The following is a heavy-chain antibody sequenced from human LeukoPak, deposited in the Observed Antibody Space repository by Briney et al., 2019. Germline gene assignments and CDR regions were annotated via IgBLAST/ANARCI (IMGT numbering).Heavy chain of an antibody. CDR3: ARGRVVRGVMAY. CDR2: INHSGST. CDR1: GGSFSGYY. J-gene: IGHJ4*02. V-gene: IGHV4-34*01. Sequence: SETLSLTCAVYGGSFSGYYWSWIRQPPGKGLEWIGEINHSGSTNYSPSLKSRVTISVDTSKNQFSLKLSSVTAADTAVYYCARGRVVRGVMAYWGQGTLVTVSS. D-gene: IGHD3-10*01.